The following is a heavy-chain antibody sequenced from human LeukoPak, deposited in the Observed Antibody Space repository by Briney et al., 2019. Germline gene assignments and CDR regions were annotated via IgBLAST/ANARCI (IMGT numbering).Heavy chain of an antibody. CDR2: IYSGGST. CDR3: ARFGGYSSGSGRDWFDP. CDR1: GFTFSSYS. D-gene: IGHD6-25*01. V-gene: IGHV3-66*01. J-gene: IGHJ5*02. Sequence: GGSLRLSCAASGFTFSSYSMNWVRQAPGKGLEWVSVIYSGGSTYYADSVKGRFTISRDNSKNTLYLQMNSLRAEDTAVYYCARFGGYSSGSGRDWFDPWGQGTLVTVSS.